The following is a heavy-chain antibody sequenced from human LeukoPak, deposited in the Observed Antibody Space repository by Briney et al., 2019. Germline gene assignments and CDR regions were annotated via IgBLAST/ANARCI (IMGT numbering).Heavy chain of an antibody. D-gene: IGHD2-2*01. CDR3: ARAFVVVPAADI. CDR2: IYYSGST. J-gene: IGHJ3*02. Sequence: SWVRQPPGKGLEWIGYIYYSGSTYYNPSLKSRVTISVDTSKNQFSLKLSSVTAADTAVYYCARAFVVVPAADIWGQGTMVTVSS. V-gene: IGHV4-30-4*08.